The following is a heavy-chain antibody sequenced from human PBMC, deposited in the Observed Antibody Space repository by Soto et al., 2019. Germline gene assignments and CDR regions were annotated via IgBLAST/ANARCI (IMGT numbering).Heavy chain of an antibody. CDR1: GFDFSDFH. Sequence: PGGSLRLSCAGSGFDFSDFHISWVRQAPGKGLEWISYTSSSLGDTDYADSVKGRFIISRDNAQNSLFLQMNTLRTEDSAIYYCARVAYWGPGTQVTVSS. CDR3: ARVAY. CDR2: TSSSLGDT. J-gene: IGHJ4*02. V-gene: IGHV3-11*05.